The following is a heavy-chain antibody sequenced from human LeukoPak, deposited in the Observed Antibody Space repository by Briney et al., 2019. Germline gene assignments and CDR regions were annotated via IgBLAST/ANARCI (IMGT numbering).Heavy chain of an antibody. CDR2: ISTSSSYI. CDR3: ARQQWLDGAYYFDY. V-gene: IGHV3-21*01. J-gene: IGHJ4*02. D-gene: IGHD6-19*01. Sequence: PGGSLRLSCAASGFTFSGPTMNWVRQAPGKGLEWVSFISTSSSYIYYADSVRGRFTISGDNAKNSLCLQMNSLRAEDTAVYYCARQQWLDGAYYFDYWGQGTLVTVSS. CDR1: GFTFSGPT.